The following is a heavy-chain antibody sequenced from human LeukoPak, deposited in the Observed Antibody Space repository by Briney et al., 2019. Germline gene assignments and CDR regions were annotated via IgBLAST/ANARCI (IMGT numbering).Heavy chain of an antibody. J-gene: IGHJ4*02. CDR2: IYYSGST. CDR3: ARAHLEGPHYYGSGSKD. CDR1: GGSISSSSYY. Sequence: SETLSLTCTVSGGSISSSSYYWGWIRQPPGKGLEWIGSIYYSGSTYYNPSLKSRVTISVDTSKNQFSLKLSSVTAADTAVYYCARAHLEGPHYYGSGSKDWGQGTLVTVSS. V-gene: IGHV4-39*07. D-gene: IGHD3-10*01.